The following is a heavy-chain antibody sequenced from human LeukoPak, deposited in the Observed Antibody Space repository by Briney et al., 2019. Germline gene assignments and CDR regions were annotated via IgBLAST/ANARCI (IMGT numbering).Heavy chain of an antibody. CDR3: ARDLPDYDILTGYPLDY. CDR1: GYTFTNYG. J-gene: IGHJ4*02. D-gene: IGHD3-9*01. V-gene: IGHV1-18*01. CDR2: ISAYNGNT. Sequence: GASVKVSCKASGYTFTNYGISWVRQAPGQGLEWMGWISAYNGNTNYAQKLQGRVTMTTDTSTSTAYMELRSMRSDDTAVYYCARDLPDYDILTGYPLDYWGQGTLVTVSS.